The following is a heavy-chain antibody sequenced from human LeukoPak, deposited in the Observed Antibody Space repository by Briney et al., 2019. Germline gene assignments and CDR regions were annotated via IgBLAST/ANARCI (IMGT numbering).Heavy chain of an antibody. V-gene: IGHV4-39*02. CDR1: GGSLSSSSTSY. CDR3: ARGGFLVYGYSYGYRWNCWFDP. Sequence: PSETLSLTCTVSGGSLSSSSTSYWGWIRQPPGKGLGWIGSMNYGGTSHYNPSPKSRVTISVDTSKKHFSLKLTSVTAADTAVYYCARGGFLVYGYSYGYRWNCWFDPWGQGTLVTVSS. CDR2: MNYGGTS. J-gene: IGHJ5*02. D-gene: IGHD5-18*01.